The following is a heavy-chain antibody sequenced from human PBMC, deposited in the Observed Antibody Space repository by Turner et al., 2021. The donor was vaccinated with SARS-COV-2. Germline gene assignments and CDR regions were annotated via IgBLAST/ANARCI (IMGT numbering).Heavy chain of an antibody. CDR3: ARRLVVQGTDDYSYYYGMDV. J-gene: IGHJ6*02. Sequence: QVQLQQWGAGLLKPSETLSLTCAVYGGSVSGYSWSWIRQPPGKGLEWIGEINHSGSTNYNPSLKRRVTISVDTSKNQFSMKLSSVTAAGTAVYYCARRLVVQGTDDYSYYYGMDVWGQGTTVTVSS. D-gene: IGHD3-22*01. CDR1: GGSVSGYS. V-gene: IGHV4-34*01. CDR2: INHSGST.